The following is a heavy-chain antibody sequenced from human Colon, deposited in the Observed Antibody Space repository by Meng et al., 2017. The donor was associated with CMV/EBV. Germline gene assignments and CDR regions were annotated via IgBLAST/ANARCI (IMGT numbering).Heavy chain of an antibody. CDR2: IYYSGST. Sequence: GSLRLSCTVSGGSISSYYWSWIRQPPGKGLEWIGYIYYSGSTNYNPSLKSRVTISVDTSKNQFSLKLSSVTAADTAVYYCVRGGDLASQLPHGFDYWGPGALVTVSS. D-gene: IGHD3-16*02. CDR1: GGSISSYY. CDR3: VRGGDLASQLPHGFDY. J-gene: IGHJ4*02. V-gene: IGHV4-59*01.